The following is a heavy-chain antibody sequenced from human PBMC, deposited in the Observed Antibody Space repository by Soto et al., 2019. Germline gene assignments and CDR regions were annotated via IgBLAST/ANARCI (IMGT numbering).Heavy chain of an antibody. V-gene: IGHV3-23*01. CDR2: ITASGDRT. D-gene: IGHD5-18*01. CDR1: GFSFSSYS. J-gene: IGHJ4*02. Sequence: RGGSLRLSCADSGFSFSSYSMSWVRQTPEKGLEWVSAITASGDRTYYADSVEGRFTISRDNSKNTHYLQMTSLRAEDTAVYYCAKGVSQYTPLALFDYWGRGTLVIVSS. CDR3: AKGVSQYTPLALFDY.